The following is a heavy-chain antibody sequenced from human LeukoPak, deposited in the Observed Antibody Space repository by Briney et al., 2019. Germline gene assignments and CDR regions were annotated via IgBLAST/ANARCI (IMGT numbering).Heavy chain of an antibody. CDR3: ARVVGVTSFDP. Sequence: SETLSLTCTVSGGSISSGNYYWSWIRQPAGKGLEWIGRIYASGSTKYNPSLKSRVTISVDTSKNQFSLKVSSVTAADTAVYYCARVVGVTSFDPWGQGTLVTVSS. CDR2: IYASGST. CDR1: GGSISSGNYY. J-gene: IGHJ5*02. D-gene: IGHD1-26*01. V-gene: IGHV4-61*02.